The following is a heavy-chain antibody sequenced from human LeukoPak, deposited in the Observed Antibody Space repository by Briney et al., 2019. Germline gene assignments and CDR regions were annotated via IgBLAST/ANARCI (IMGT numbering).Heavy chain of an antibody. CDR3: VRHIRGDLLATFDT. J-gene: IGHJ3*02. D-gene: IGHD5-12*01. Sequence: KSGGSLRLSCQASGYTFSNVWNGWVRQRPGRGLEWVGVVYPGYSDTRYNPPFPAQVTISADWSNSTVYLPWRSLQASDTSTYYCVRHIRGDLLATFDTWGHGTVVVVSS. V-gene: IGHV5-51*01. CDR1: GYTFSNVW. CDR2: VYPGYSDT.